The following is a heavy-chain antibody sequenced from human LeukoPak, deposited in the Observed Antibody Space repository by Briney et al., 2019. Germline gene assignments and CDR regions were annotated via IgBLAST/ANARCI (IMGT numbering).Heavy chain of an antibody. V-gene: IGHV3-11*01. D-gene: IGHD5/OR15-5a*01. CDR1: GFTFSDYY. CDR3: ARDGLPPPCYGMDV. J-gene: IGHJ6*02. Sequence: PGGSLRLSCAASGFTFSDYYMSWIRQAPGKGLEWVSYISSSDSTIYYADSVKGRFTISRDNAKNSLYLQMNSLRAEDTAVYYCARDGLPPPCYGMDVWGQGTTVTVSS. CDR2: ISSSDSTI.